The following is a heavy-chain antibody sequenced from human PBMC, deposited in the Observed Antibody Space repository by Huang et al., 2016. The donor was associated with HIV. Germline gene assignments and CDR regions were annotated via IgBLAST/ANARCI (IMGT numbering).Heavy chain of an antibody. V-gene: IGHV3-30*04. CDR2: ISYEGRKK. Sequence: QVQLVESGGGLVQPGRSLRLSCAASGFTFTNYAIHWVRQAPGKGMGWVACISYEGRKKFYADSVKGRFTISRDNSKSTLYLLMNSLRVDDTALYYCARSAVPGDGDWFDPWGQGTLVTVSS. D-gene: IGHD6-19*01. CDR3: ARSAVPGDGDWFDP. J-gene: IGHJ5*02. CDR1: GFTFTNYA.